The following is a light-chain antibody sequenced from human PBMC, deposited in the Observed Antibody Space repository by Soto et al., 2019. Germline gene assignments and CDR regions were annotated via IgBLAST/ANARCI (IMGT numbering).Light chain of an antibody. CDR3: QQYDSSPRT. Sequence: EIVLTQSPGTLSLSPGERATLSCRASQSVSTRSLACYQQKPGQAPRLLISGASSRAADIPDRFSGSGSGTDFTLTSNRLEPDDFAVYYWQQYDSSPRTFGQGTKVE. CDR1: QSVSTRS. J-gene: IGKJ1*01. CDR2: GAS. V-gene: IGKV3-20*01.